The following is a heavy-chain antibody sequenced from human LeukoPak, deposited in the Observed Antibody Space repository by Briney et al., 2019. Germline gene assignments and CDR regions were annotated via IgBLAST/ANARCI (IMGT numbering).Heavy chain of an antibody. V-gene: IGHV6-1*01. CDR2: TYYRSQWYN. CDR3: AGGYAFDV. J-gene: IGHJ3*01. Sequence: SQTLSLTCAISGDSVSNNDGAWNWIRQSPSRGLEWLGRTYYRSQWYNDYARSVMSRISVDPDTSKNQFSPQLRSVTPDDTAVYYCAGGYAFDVWGQGTTVIVSS. CDR1: GDSVSNNDGA.